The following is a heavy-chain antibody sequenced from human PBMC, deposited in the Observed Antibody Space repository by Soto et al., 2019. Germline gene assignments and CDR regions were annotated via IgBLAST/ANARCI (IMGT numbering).Heavy chain of an antibody. D-gene: IGHD6-19*01. Sequence: PGGSLRLSCAASGFTFTNHAMHWVRQTPGKGLEWVAAISYDEIDKKYASSVKGRFTVSRDNVKNTLSLQMNSLRAEDTAVYYCAKGGLKYSSGWYGGDAFDIWGQGTMVTVSS. V-gene: IGHV3-30*18. CDR2: ISYDEIDK. CDR1: GFTFTNHA. CDR3: AKGGLKYSSGWYGGDAFDI. J-gene: IGHJ3*02.